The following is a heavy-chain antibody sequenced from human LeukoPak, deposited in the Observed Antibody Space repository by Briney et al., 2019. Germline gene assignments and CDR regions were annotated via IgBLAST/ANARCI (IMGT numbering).Heavy chain of an antibody. V-gene: IGHV1-18*01. CDR3: ARVGITGTTGFDY. Sequence: ASVKVSCKASGYTFTSYGISWVRQAPGQGLEWMGWISAYNGNTNYAQKFQGRVTMTRDTSISTAYMELSRLRSDDTAVYYCARVGITGTTGFDYWGQGTLVTVSS. J-gene: IGHJ4*02. CDR2: ISAYNGNT. D-gene: IGHD1-7*01. CDR1: GYTFTSYG.